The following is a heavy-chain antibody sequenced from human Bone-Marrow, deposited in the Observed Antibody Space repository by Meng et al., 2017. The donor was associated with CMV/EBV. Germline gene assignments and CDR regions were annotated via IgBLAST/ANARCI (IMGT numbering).Heavy chain of an antibody. CDR2: INPSGGST. CDR3: ARTRERAGRILLWFGANWFDP. CDR1: GYTFTSYY. D-gene: IGHD3-10*01. J-gene: IGHJ5*02. V-gene: IGHV1-46*01. Sequence: ASVKVSCKASGYTFTSYYMHWVRQAPGQGLEWMGIINPSGGSTSYAQKFQGRVTMTRDTSTSTVYMELSSLRSEDTAVYYCARTRERAGRILLWFGANWFDPWGQGTLVTVSS.